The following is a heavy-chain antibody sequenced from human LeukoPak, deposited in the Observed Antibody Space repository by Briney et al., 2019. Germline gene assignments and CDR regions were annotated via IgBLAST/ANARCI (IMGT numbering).Heavy chain of an antibody. D-gene: IGHD3-16*01. Sequence: GGSLRLSCAASGFTFSSYSMNWVRQAPGKGLEWVSSISSSSSYIYYADSVKGRFTISRDNAKNSLYLQMNSLRAEDTAVYYCARGFTYYDYVWGSYGYWGQGTLVTVSS. CDR1: GFTFSSYS. CDR3: ARGFTYYDYVWGSYGY. V-gene: IGHV3-21*01. CDR2: ISSSSSYI. J-gene: IGHJ4*02.